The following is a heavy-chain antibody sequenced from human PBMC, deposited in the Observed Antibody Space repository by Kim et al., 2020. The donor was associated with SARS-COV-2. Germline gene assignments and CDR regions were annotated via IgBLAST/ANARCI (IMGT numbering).Heavy chain of an antibody. Sequence: GNEWEWVRQATGNGLEWMRRINRNKGGTNYAQKLPGRVSMTRDTSINTAFIEISGLKSDDTAVYYCATGNEIYFFNSGGQGTLVTVSS. CDR1: GNE. CDR3: ATGNEIYFFNS. CDR2: INRNKGGT. J-gene: IGHJ4*02. D-gene: IGHD1-1*01. V-gene: IGHV1-2*02.